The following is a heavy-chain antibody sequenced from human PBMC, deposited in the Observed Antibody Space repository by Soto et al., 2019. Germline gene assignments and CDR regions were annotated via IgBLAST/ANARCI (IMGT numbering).Heavy chain of an antibody. CDR3: GRWEITENPSYYYYYGMDV. V-gene: IGHV4-59*01. D-gene: IGHD1-26*01. CDR1: GGSISSYY. CDR2: IYYSGST. Sequence: SETLSLTCTVSGGSISSYYWSWIRQPPGKGLEWIGYIYYSGSTNYNPSLKSRVTISVDTSKNQFSLKLSSVTAADTAVYYCGRWEITENPSYYYYYGMDVWGKGTTVTVP. J-gene: IGHJ6*04.